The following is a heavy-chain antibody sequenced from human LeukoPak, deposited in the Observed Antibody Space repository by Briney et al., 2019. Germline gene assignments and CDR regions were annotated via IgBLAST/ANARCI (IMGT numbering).Heavy chain of an antibody. CDR3: ARAPSYYYDSGPGGYYFDF. D-gene: IGHD3-22*01. V-gene: IGHV1-8*03. CDR1: GYTFTNYD. CDR2: MNPNSGNT. Sequence: ASVKVSCKASGYTFTNYDINWVRQAPGQGLEWVGWMNPNSGNTGYAQKFQGRVTVTRDTSISTAYMELSSLRSEDTAVYYCARAPSYYYDSGPGGYYFDFWGQGTLVTVSS. J-gene: IGHJ4*02.